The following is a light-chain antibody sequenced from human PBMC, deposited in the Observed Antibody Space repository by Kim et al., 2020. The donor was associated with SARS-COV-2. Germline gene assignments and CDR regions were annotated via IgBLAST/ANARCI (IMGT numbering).Light chain of an antibody. CDR2: DAT. J-gene: IGLJ1*01. CDR3: SSYTSASTLV. CDR1: SSDIGGPNY. Sequence: QSALTQPASVSGSPGQSITVSCTGTSSDIGGPNYASWYQQLPGKAPKLILYDATNRPSGVSDRFSGSKSGNTASLTISGLQPDDEAHYYCSSYTSASTLVFGTGTKVTVL. V-gene: IGLV2-14*03.